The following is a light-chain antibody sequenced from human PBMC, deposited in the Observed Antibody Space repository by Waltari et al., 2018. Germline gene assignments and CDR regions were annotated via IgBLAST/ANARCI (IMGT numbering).Light chain of an antibody. CDR3: QQSFKTPIT. CDR1: QSITTY. V-gene: IGKV1-39*01. J-gene: IGKJ5*01. Sequence: DIQMTQSPSSLSASVGDRVTITCRASQSITTYLNWYQQKPGKAPKLLIYAASSLQSGVPSRFSGSGSGTDFTLTISSLQPEDFASYYCQQSFKTPITFGQGTRLE. CDR2: AAS.